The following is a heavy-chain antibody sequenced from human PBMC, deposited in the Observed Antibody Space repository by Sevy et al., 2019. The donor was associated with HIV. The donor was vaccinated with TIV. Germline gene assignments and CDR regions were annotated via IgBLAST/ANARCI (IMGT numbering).Heavy chain of an antibody. V-gene: IGHV3-7*01. CDR2: MKQAGSEK. D-gene: IGHD5-18*01. CDR3: VREGLGGYSYSLDC. CDR1: GFTFSSYW. J-gene: IGHJ4*02. Sequence: GGSLRLSCAASGFTFSSYWMSWVRQAPGKGLEWVATMKQAGSEKYYVDSVKVRFTISIDNAKKSLYLQMNSLRVEDTAVYYCVREGLGGYSYSLDCWGQGPLVTVSS.